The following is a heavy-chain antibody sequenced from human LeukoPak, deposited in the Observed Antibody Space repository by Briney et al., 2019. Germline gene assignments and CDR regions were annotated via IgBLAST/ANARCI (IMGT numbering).Heavy chain of an antibody. V-gene: IGHV4-34*01. CDR3: VTYYYGSSAPKRNY. Sequence: SEILSLTCAVYGGSFSDYFWSWIRQPPGKGLEWIGEISHSGSTTYNPSLRSRVTISGDTSKKQFSLKLSSVTAADTAVYYCVTYYYGSSAPKRNYWGQGILVTVSS. CDR1: GGSFSDYF. J-gene: IGHJ4*02. D-gene: IGHD3-22*01. CDR2: ISHSGST.